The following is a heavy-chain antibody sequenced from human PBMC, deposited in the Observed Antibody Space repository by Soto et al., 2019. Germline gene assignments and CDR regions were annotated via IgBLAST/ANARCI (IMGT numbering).Heavy chain of an antibody. Sequence: QVQLQESGPGLVKPSGTLSLTCAVSGGSISSSNWWSWVRQPPGKGLEWIGEIYHSGSTNYNPSLTSRVTIXXDXSXXQFSLKLSSVTAADTAVYYCARSYSSSWYYYGMDVWGQGTTVTVSS. D-gene: IGHD6-13*01. V-gene: IGHV4-4*02. CDR1: GGSISSSNW. J-gene: IGHJ6*02. CDR3: ARSYSSSWYYYGMDV. CDR2: IYHSGST.